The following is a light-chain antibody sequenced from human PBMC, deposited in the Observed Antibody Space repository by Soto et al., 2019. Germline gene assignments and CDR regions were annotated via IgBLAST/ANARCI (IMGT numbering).Light chain of an antibody. CDR2: DVS. Sequence: QSVLTQPASVSGSPGQSITISCTGTSSDVGAYNFVSWYQQHPGKVPKLMIFDVSSRPSGVSDRFSGSKSGHTASLTISGLHAEEEGDYYCSSYTSTSTHVSGSATKLTVL. CDR1: SSDVGAYNF. J-gene: IGLJ1*01. V-gene: IGLV2-14*03. CDR3: SSYTSTSTHV.